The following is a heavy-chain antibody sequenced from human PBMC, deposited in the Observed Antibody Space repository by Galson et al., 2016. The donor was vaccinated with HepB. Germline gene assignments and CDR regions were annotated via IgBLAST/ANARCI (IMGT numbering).Heavy chain of an antibody. CDR3: ARDKWELQHWIFDS. D-gene: IGHD1-26*01. CDR1: GGTIGDHF. Sequence: SETLSLTCGIDGGTIGDHFWSWIRQSPGKGLEWIGEINYSGLTNYNPSLKGRVIISVDTSRNQFFLNVSSMTAADTAVYYCARDKWELQHWIFDSWGQGILVTVSS. V-gene: IGHV4-34*01. J-gene: IGHJ4*02. CDR2: INYSGLT.